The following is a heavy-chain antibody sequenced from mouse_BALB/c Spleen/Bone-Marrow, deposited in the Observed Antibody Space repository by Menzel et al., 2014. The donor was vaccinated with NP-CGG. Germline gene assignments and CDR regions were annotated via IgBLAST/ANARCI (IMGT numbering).Heavy chain of an antibody. J-gene: IGHJ4*01. Sequence: QVQPQQSGPGLVQPSQSLSITCTVSGFSLSYYGVHWIRQSPGKGLEWLGVIWSGGITDYNASFISRLSISKDNSKSQVFFTMNSLQANDTAIYYCARSPSMDYWGSGTSVTVSS. CDR2: IWSGGIT. CDR1: GFSLSYYG. V-gene: IGHV2-2*02. CDR3: ARSPSMDY.